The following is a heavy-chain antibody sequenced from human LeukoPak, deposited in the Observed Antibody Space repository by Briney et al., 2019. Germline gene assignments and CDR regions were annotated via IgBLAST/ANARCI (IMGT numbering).Heavy chain of an antibody. CDR1: GFTFGSYW. CDR3: ARDVVGADGDY. Sequence: PGGSLRLSCAASGFTFGSYWMTWVRQAPGKGLEWVANIKQDESEKYYVDSVRGRFTISRDNAKNSLYLQMNSLRAEDTAVYYCARDVVGADGDYWGQGTLVTVSS. J-gene: IGHJ4*02. D-gene: IGHD1-26*01. CDR2: IKQDESEK. V-gene: IGHV3-7*01.